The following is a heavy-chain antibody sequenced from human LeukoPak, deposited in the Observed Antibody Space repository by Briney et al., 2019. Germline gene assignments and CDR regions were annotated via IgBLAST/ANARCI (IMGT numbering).Heavy chain of an antibody. CDR1: GYSFTSYW. J-gene: IGHJ6*03. CDR2: IYPGDSDT. CDR3: ARHPPWGCSSTSCPTFYYYMDV. V-gene: IGHV5-51*01. Sequence: GESLKISCKGSGYSFTSYWIGWVRQMPGKGLEWMGIIYPGDSDTRYSPSFQGQVTISADKSISTAYLQWSSLKAPDTAMYYCARHPPWGCSSTSCPTFYYYMDVWGKGTTVTVSS. D-gene: IGHD2-2*01.